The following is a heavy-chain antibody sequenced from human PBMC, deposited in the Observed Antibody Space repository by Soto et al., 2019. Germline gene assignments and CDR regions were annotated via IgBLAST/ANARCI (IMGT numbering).Heavy chain of an antibody. Sequence: SETLSLTCTVSGGSMISYYWSWIRQPPGRGLEWIGFIYYAGSTKYNPSLNSRVTISVDTSKNQFSLTVTSVTAADTAVYYCARVAGGYCISTSCYINWFDPWGQGTLVTVSS. CDR1: GGSMISYY. D-gene: IGHD2-2*01. CDR2: IYYAGST. V-gene: IGHV4-59*08. J-gene: IGHJ5*02. CDR3: ARVAGGYCISTSCYINWFDP.